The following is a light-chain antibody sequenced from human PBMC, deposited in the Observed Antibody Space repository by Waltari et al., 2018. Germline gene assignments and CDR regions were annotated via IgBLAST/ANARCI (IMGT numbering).Light chain of an antibody. V-gene: IGLV3-9*01. Sequence: SYELTQPLSVSVALGQTASISCGGNNIGTKNVHWYQQKPGQAPVLVIHSDYNRSSGIPERFSGSNSGNTATLTISRAQAGDEADYFCQVWDSSTDVVFGGGTKLTVL. CDR3: QVWDSSTDVV. CDR2: SDY. CDR1: NIGTKN. J-gene: IGLJ2*01.